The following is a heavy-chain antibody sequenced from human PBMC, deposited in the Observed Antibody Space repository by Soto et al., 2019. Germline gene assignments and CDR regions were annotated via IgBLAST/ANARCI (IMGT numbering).Heavy chain of an antibody. CDR1: GYTFTSYG. D-gene: IGHD1-26*01. Sequence: ASVKVSCKASGYTFTSYGISCVRQAPGQGLEWMGWISTYNGNTNYAQKLQGRVTMTTDTSTTTAYMELRSLRSDDTAVYYCARVTSGSFNFDYWGQGTLVTVSS. CDR3: ARVTSGSFNFDY. J-gene: IGHJ4*02. CDR2: ISTYNGNT. V-gene: IGHV1-18*01.